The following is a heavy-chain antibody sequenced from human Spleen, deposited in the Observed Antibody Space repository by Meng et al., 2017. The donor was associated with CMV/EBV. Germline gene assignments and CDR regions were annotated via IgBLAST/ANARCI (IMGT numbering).Heavy chain of an antibody. J-gene: IGHJ6*02. CDR2: MNPNSGNT. CDR3: ARGLVVPAAPSHYYYYGMDV. CDR1: GYTFTSYD. V-gene: IGHV1-8*03. Sequence: ASVKVSCKASGYTFTSYDINWVRQATGQGLEWMGWMNPNSGNTGYAQKFQGRVTITRNTSISTAYMELSSLRSEDTAVYYCARGLVVPAAPSHYYYYGMDVWGQGTTVTVSS. D-gene: IGHD2-2*01.